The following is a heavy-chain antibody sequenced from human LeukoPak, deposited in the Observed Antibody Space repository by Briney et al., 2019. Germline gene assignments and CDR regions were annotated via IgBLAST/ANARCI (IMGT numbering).Heavy chain of an antibody. D-gene: IGHD6-19*01. CDR2: TYYRSTWYS. CDR3: ARSRQYNGGWYPDY. V-gene: IGHV6-1*01. CDR1: GDSVSSNSAT. J-gene: IGHJ4*02. Sequence: SQTLSLTCAISGDSVSSNSATWNWIRQSPSRGLEWLGRTYYRSTWYSDYAVSVKSRITINPDTSKNQFSLQLDSVTSEDTAVYYCARSRQYNGGWYPDYWGQGTLVTVSS.